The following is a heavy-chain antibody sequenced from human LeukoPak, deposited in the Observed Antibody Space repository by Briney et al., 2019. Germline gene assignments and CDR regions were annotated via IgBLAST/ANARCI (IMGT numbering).Heavy chain of an antibody. CDR1: GYTFTGYY. D-gene: IGHD3-10*01. J-gene: IGHJ6*02. CDR2: MNPNSGNT. CDR3: ARGRLGSMVRGVTAYYYYYYGMDV. V-gene: IGHV1-8*02. Sequence: ASVKVSCKASGYTFTGYYMHWVRQAPGQGLEWMGWMNPNSGNTGYAQKFQGRVTMTRNTSISTAYMELSSLGSEDTAVYYCARGRLGSMVRGVTAYYYYYYGMDVWGQGTTVTVSS.